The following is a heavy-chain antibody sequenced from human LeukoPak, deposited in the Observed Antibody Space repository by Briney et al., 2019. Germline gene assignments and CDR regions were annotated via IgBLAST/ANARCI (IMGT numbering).Heavy chain of an antibody. J-gene: IGHJ4*02. V-gene: IGHV1-2*02. CDR2: INPNSGGT. CDR1: GYTFTGYY. CDR3: ARLYNWNDHYFDY. Sequence: ASVKVSCKASGYTFTGYYMHWVRQAPGQELEWMGWINPNSGGTNYAQKFQGRVTMTRDTSISTAYMELSRLRSDDTAVYYCARLYNWNDHYFDYWGQGTLVTVSS. D-gene: IGHD1-20*01.